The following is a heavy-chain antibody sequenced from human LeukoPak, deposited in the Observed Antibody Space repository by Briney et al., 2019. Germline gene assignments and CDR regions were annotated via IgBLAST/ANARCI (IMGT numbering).Heavy chain of an antibody. J-gene: IGHJ4*02. CDR2: IHPSDSET. CDR1: GYSFASHW. V-gene: IGHV5-51*01. Sequence: GESLKISCQGSGYSFASHWIGWVCQMPGKGLEWMGIIHPSDSETKYSPSLQGRVTISVDTSISTTYLQWSSLRASDTAIYYCAKPSLRGFSYGPEYWGQGTLITVS. D-gene: IGHD5-18*01. CDR3: AKPSLRGFSYGPEY.